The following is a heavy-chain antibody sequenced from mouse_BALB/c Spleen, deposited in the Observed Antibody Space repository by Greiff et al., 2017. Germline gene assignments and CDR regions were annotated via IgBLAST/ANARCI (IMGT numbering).Heavy chain of an antibody. D-gene: IGHD2-1*01. Sequence: EVQLQQSGPELVKPGASVKIPCKASGYTFTDYNMDWVKQSHGKSLEWIGDINPNNGGTIYNQKFKGKATLTVDKSSSTAYMELRSLTSEDTAVYYCARNKLPNYYAMDYWGQGTSVTVSS. CDR2: INPNNGGT. CDR3: ARNKLPNYYAMDY. CDR1: GYTFTDYN. V-gene: IGHV1-18*01. J-gene: IGHJ4*01.